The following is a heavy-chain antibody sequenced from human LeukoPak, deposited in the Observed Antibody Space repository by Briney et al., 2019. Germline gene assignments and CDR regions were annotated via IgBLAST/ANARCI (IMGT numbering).Heavy chain of an antibody. CDR1: GGSFSGYY. Sequence: SETLSLTCAVYGGSFSGYYWSWIRQPPGKGLEWIGEINHSGSTNYNPSLKSRVTISVDTSKDQFSLKLSSVTAADTAVYYCARRLRIAAAGRARFDPWGQGTLVTVSS. D-gene: IGHD6-13*01. J-gene: IGHJ5*02. V-gene: IGHV4-34*01. CDR3: ARRLRIAAAGRARFDP. CDR2: INHSGST.